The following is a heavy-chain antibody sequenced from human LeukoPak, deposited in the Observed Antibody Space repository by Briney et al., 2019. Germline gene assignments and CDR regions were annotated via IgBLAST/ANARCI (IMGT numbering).Heavy chain of an antibody. Sequence: SETLSLTCTVSGGSISSNSYYWNWIRQPPGKGLEWIASIYYSWTTYYNPSLKSRVTISVDTSKNQFSLKLTSVTAADTAVYYCARHGAHYYSGSGSYYTTAFDSWGQGTLVTVSS. CDR2: IYYSWTT. V-gene: IGHV4-39*01. CDR3: ARHGAHYYSGSGSYYTTAFDS. D-gene: IGHD3-10*01. CDR1: GGSISSNSYY. J-gene: IGHJ4*02.